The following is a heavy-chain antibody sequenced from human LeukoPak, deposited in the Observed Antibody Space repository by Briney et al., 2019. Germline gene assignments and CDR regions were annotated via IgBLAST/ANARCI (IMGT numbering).Heavy chain of an antibody. J-gene: IGHJ6*02. CDR2: LSYDGSNE. CDR1: GFSFSTYG. Sequence: GGSLRLSCAASGFSFSTYGMHWVRQAPGKGLEWVAVLSYDGSNEYYTDSVKGRFTISRDNSKNTLYLQMNSLRAEDTAVYYCAKAESLYYYYDMDVWGQGTTVTVSS. CDR3: AKAESLYYYYDMDV. V-gene: IGHV3-30*18.